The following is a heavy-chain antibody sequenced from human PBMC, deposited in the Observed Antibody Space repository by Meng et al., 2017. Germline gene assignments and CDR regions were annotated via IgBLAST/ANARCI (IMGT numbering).Heavy chain of an antibody. V-gene: IGHV1-69*05. Sequence: SVKVSCKASGGTFSNYAISWVRQGPGQGLEWMGGIIPIFGTANYAQKFQGRVTLNTDESTNTAYMELSSLRSEDTAVYYCARVIFPLSSNWELGSWGQGTLVTVSS. CDR3: ARVIFPLSSNWELGS. CDR1: GGTFSNYA. D-gene: IGHD1-26*01. J-gene: IGHJ5*02. CDR2: IIPIFGTA.